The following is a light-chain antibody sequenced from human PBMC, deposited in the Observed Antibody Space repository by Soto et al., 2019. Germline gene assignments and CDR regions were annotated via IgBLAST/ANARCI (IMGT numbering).Light chain of an antibody. CDR2: EVT. V-gene: IGLV2-14*01. CDR1: RSDIGGYNY. J-gene: IGLJ2*01. CDR3: SSYSTSTSLVV. Sequence: QSALTQPASVSGSPGQSITISCTGTRSDIGGYNYVSWYQQHPGKAPKLIIYEVTTRPSGVSNRFSGSKSGNTASLTVSGLQAEDEADYYCSSYSTSTSLVVFGAGTKLTVL.